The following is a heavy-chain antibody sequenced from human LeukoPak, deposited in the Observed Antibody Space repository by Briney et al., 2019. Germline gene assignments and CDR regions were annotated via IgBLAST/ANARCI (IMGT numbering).Heavy chain of an antibody. CDR1: GFTFSSYW. J-gene: IGHJ4*02. CDR2: ISGDGSTT. D-gene: IGHD5-12*01. Sequence: GGSLRLSCAASGFTFSSYWMHWVRQAPGMGLVWVSRISGDGSTTSYADSVKGRFTISRDNAKNTLYLQMNSLRAEDTAVYYCARDRGYTQDYWGQGTLVTVSS. V-gene: IGHV3-74*01. CDR3: ARDRGYTQDY.